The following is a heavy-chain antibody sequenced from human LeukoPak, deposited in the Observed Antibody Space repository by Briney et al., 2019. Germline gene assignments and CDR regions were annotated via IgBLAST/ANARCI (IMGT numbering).Heavy chain of an antibody. J-gene: IGHJ4*02. CDR2: ISGSGGST. CDR1: GFTFSSYA. V-gene: IGHV3-23*01. CDR3: AKDLPAYSGSKYYFDY. Sequence: GGSLRLSCAASGFTFSSYAMSWVRQAPGKGLEWVSAISGSGGSTHYADSVKGRFTISRDNSKNTLYLQMNSLRAEDTAVYYCAKDLPAYSGSKYYFDYWGQGTLVTVSS. D-gene: IGHD1-26*01.